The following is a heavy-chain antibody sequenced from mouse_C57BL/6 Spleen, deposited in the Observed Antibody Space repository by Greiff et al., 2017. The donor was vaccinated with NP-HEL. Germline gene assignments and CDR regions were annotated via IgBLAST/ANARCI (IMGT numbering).Heavy chain of an antibody. J-gene: IGHJ2*01. CDR1: GFTFSSYG. V-gene: IGHV5-6*01. CDR3: TRHYNNYVDY. D-gene: IGHD1-3*01. Sequence: EVQLVESGGDLVKPGGSLKLSCAASGFTFSSYGMSWVRQTPDKRLEWVATISSGGSYTYYPDSVKGRFTISRDNAKNTLYLQKSSRKSEDTAMYYCTRHYNNYVDYRGQGTTLTFAS. CDR2: ISSGGSYT.